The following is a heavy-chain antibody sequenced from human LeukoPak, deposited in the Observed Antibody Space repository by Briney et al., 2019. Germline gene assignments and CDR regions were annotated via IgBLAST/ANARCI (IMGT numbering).Heavy chain of an antibody. CDR1: GGSISSGSYY. CDR3: ARDDYDILTGYYRSGEYNWFDP. CDR2: IYTSGST. Sequence: PSQTLSLTCTVSGGSISSGSYYWSWIRPPAGKGLEWIGHIYTSGSTNYKPSLKSRVTISGDTAKKQFSLKLRAVTAADTAEYYCARDDYDILTGYYRSGEYNWFDPWGQGTLVTVSS. J-gene: IGHJ5*02. V-gene: IGHV4-61*09. D-gene: IGHD3-9*01.